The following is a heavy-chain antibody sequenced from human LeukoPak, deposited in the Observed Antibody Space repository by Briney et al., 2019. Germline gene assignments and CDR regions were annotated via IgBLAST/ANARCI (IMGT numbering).Heavy chain of an antibody. Sequence: GGSLRLSCAASGFTFSSYAMSWVHQAPGKGLEWVSAISGGGGSTYYADSVKGRFTISRDNSKNTLYLQMNSLRAEDTAVYYCAKDYKRGDIVVVPAAIRFDPWGQGTLVTVSS. V-gene: IGHV3-23*01. CDR3: AKDYKRGDIVVVPAAIRFDP. D-gene: IGHD2-2*02. CDR1: GFTFSSYA. J-gene: IGHJ5*02. CDR2: ISGGGGST.